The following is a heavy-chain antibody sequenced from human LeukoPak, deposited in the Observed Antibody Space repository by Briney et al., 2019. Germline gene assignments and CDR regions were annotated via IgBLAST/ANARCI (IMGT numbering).Heavy chain of an antibody. CDR2: IIPILGIA. CDR3: ARVGLKRDSSSWYYNYYYYGMDV. Sequence: GASVKVSCKASGYTFTSYDINWVRQAPGQGLEWMGRIIPILGIANYAQKFQGRVTITADKSTSTAYMELSSLRSEDTAVYYCARVGLKRDSSSWYYNYYYYGMDVWGQGTTVTVSS. V-gene: IGHV1-69*04. D-gene: IGHD6-13*01. CDR1: GYTFTSYD. J-gene: IGHJ6*02.